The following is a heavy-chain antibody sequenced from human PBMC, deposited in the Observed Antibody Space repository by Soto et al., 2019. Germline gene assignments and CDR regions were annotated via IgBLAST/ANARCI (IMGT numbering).Heavy chain of an antibody. CDR2: MSYDGTKE. V-gene: IGHV3-30*18. J-gene: IGHJ4*02. Sequence: PGGSLRLSCAASGFTFSTYGMHWVRQAPGKGLGWVAAMSYDGTKEYYVDSVKGRFTISRDNSRNTLFLQLNSLRDEDTAVYYCAKEYGSTWIDHWGQGTLVTVSS. CDR1: GFTFSTYG. D-gene: IGHD6-13*01. CDR3: AKEYGSTWIDH.